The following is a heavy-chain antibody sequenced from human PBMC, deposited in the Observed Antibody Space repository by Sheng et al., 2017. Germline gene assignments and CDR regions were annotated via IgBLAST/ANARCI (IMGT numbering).Heavy chain of an antibody. CDR1: GFTFSNAW. CDR3: TTDPRIAAAEGANY. V-gene: IGHV3-15*01. CDR2: IKSKTDGGTT. J-gene: IGHJ4*02. Sequence: EVQLVESGGGLVKPGGSLRLSCAASGFTFSNAWMSWVRQAPGKGLEWVGRIKSKTDGGTTDYAAPVKGRFTISRDDSKNTLYLQMNSLKTEDTAVYYCTTDPRIAAAEGANYWGQGTLVTVSS. D-gene: IGHD6-13*01.